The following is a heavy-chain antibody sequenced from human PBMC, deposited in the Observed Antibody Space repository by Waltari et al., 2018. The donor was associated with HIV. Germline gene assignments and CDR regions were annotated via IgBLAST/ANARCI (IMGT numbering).Heavy chain of an antibody. CDR1: GSTFTSYG. D-gene: IGHD3-3*01. J-gene: IGHJ6*02. V-gene: IGHV1-18*01. Sequence: QVQLVQSGAEVKQPGAPVKVPRKASGSTFTSYGISWVRQTPGQGHEWMGWHSAYNGNTNYASKRQGRVTMTTRPATRTAYMELGSMRSEGAAVYYFPRSITIFVALGGRDVWGHGTTVTVPS. CDR3: PRSITIFVALGGRDV. CDR2: HSAYNGNT.